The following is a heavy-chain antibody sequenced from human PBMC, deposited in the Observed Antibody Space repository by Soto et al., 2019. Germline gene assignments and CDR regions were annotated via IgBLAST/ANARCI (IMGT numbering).Heavy chain of an antibody. V-gene: IGHV3-72*01. D-gene: IGHD1-1*01. CDR3: VRGYNSLDV. CDR2: SRNIDHRYST. CDR1: GFTFSDHY. J-gene: IGHJ3*01. Sequence: EVQLVESGGDLVQPGGSLRLSCAVSGFTFSDHYLDWVRQAPGKGLEWVARSRNIDHRYSTEYGGSVKSRFTISRDVSKNSLYLQMNSLRTEDTAIYYCVRGYNSLDVWGRGTMVTVSS.